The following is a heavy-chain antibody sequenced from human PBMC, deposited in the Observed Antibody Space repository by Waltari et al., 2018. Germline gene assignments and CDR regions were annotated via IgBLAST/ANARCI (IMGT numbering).Heavy chain of an antibody. CDR3: AKGGIFDFSDYDY. J-gene: IGHJ4*02. Sequence: EVQLVETGGGLIQPGESLRLSCAASGFTVERNHMYWVRQAPGKGLEWVSVFYRDGNTYYTDSVKGRFTISRDDSKNTLYLQMNSLRVEDTAVYFCAKGGIFDFSDYDYWGQGILVTVSS. D-gene: IGHD3-9*01. V-gene: IGHV3-53*02. CDR1: GFTVERNH. CDR2: FYRDGNT.